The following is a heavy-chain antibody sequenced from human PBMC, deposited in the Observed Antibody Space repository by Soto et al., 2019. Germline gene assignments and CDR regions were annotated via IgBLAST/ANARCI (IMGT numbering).Heavy chain of an antibody. Sequence: PSQTLSLTCAISGDSVSSNSAAWNWIRQSPSRGLEWLGRTYYRSKWYNDYAVSVKSRITINPDTSKNQFSLQLNSVTPEDTAVYYCARDFAAHNWNYGLYGIDVWGQGTTVTVSS. V-gene: IGHV6-1*01. J-gene: IGHJ6*02. CDR2: TYYRSKWYN. D-gene: IGHD1-7*01. CDR3: ARDFAAHNWNYGLYGIDV. CDR1: GDSVSSNSAA.